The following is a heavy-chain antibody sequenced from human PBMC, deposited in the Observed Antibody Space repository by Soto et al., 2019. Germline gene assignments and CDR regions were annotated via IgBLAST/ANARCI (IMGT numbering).Heavy chain of an antibody. D-gene: IGHD3-10*01. Sequence: SETLSLTCTVSGGSISSGDYYWSWIRQPPGKGLEWIGYIYYSGSTYYNPSLKSRVTISVDTSKNQFSLKLSSVTAADTAVYYCARVGYYGSGSYYKGKDYYYGMDVWGQGTTVTVSS. J-gene: IGHJ6*02. CDR1: GGSISSGDYY. CDR2: IYYSGST. V-gene: IGHV4-30-4*01. CDR3: ARVGYYGSGSYYKGKDYYYGMDV.